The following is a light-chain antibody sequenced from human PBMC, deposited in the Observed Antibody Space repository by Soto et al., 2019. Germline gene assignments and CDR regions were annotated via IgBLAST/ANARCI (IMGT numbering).Light chain of an antibody. CDR3: QQYGSSLTWT. V-gene: IGKV3-20*01. CDR1: QSVSSSY. J-gene: IGKJ1*01. CDR2: GAS. Sequence: IVLTHSPGTLSLSPGERATLSCRASQSVSSSYLAWYQQKPGQAPRLLIYGASSRATGIPDRFSGSGSGTDFTLTISRLEPEDFAVYYCQQYGSSLTWTFGQGTKV.